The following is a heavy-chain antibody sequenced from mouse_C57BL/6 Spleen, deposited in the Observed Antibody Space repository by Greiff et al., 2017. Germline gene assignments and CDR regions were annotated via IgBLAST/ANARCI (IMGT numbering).Heavy chain of an antibody. J-gene: IGHJ2*01. CDR1: GFTFNTYA. CDR2: IRSKSSNYST. V-gene: IGHV10-3*01. CDR3: VREGYSNYHFDY. Sequence: EVQRVESGGGLVQPKGSLKLSCAASGFTFNTYAMHWVRQAPGKGLEWVARIRSKSSNYSTYYADSVKDRFTISRDDSQSMLYLQMKNLKTEDTAMYYCVREGYSNYHFDYWGQGTTLTVSS. D-gene: IGHD2-5*01.